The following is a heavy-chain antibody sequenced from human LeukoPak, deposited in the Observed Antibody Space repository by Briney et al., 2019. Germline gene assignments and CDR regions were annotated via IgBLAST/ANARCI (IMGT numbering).Heavy chain of an antibody. D-gene: IGHD6-25*01. CDR2: INQSGST. J-gene: IGHJ3*02. CDR1: GGSITTYY. Sequence: SETLSLTCTVSGGSITTYYWTWIRQPPGKGLEWIGEINQSGSTNYNPSLKSRVTISVDTSKNQFSLKLNSMTAADTAVYYCATIQRDHAFDIWGQGTVVTVSS. V-gene: IGHV4-34*01. CDR3: ATIQRDHAFDI.